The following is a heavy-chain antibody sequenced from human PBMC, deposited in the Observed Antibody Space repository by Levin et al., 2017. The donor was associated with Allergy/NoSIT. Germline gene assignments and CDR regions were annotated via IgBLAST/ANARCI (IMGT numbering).Heavy chain of an antibody. CDR3: ARDVATIYGMDV. Sequence: ETLSLTCTVSGGSISSSSYYWGWIRQPPGKGLEWIGSIYYSGSTYYNPSLKSRVTISVDTSKNQFSLKLSSVTAADTAVYYCARDVATIYGMDVWGQGTTVTVSS. V-gene: IGHV4-39*07. CDR1: GGSISSSSYY. CDR2: IYYSGST. D-gene: IGHD1-26*01. J-gene: IGHJ6*02.